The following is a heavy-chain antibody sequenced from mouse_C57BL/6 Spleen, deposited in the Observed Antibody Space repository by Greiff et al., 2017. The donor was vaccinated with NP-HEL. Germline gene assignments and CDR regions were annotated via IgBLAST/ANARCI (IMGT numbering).Heavy chain of an antibody. D-gene: IGHD1-1*01. V-gene: IGHV1-50*01. CDR3: ARSTVVDGGFAY. J-gene: IGHJ3*01. CDR1: GYTFTSYW. Sequence: VKLQQPGAELVKPGASVKLSCKASGYTFTSYWMQWVKQRPGQGLEWIGEIDPSDSYTNYNQKFKGKATLTVDTSSSTAYMQLSSLTSEDSAVYYCARSTVVDGGFAYWGQGTLVTVSA. CDR2: IDPSDSYT.